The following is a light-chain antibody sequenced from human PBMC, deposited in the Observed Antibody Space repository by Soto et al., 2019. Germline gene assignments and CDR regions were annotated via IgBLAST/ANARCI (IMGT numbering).Light chain of an antibody. CDR3: AAWDDSLSGFWV. J-gene: IGLJ3*02. V-gene: IGLV1-47*01. CDR1: RSNIGSKF. Sequence: QSVLTQPPSASGTPGQRVTISCSGSRSNIGSKFVYWYQQLPGTAPKLLIYRDNQRHSGVPDRFSGSKSGTSASLAISGLRSEDEAEYYCAAWDDSLSGFWVFGGGTKLTVL. CDR2: RDN.